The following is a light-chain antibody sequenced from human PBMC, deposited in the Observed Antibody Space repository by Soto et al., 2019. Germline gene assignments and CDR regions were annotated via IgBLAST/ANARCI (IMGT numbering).Light chain of an antibody. J-gene: IGKJ1*01. CDR2: AAS. Sequence: DIKMTQSPSSLSAFVGDRVTITCRASQNIDKYLNWYQQKPGRAPKLLIYAASNLQSGVPFKVSGSGSGTYFTLTIHGLQPEDFGTFYCQQTYSTPWTFGQGTKVDIX. CDR3: QQTYSTPWT. V-gene: IGKV1-39*01. CDR1: QNIDKY.